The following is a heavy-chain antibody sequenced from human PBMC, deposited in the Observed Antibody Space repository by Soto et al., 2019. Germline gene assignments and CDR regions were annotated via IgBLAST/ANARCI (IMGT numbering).Heavy chain of an antibody. CDR1: GGTFSSYA. D-gene: IGHD2-2*01. CDR3: ARGGADIVVVPAAIPPPRGMDV. CDR2: IVPIFGTA. Sequence: SVKVSCKASGGTFSSYAISWVRQAPGQGLEWMGGIVPIFGTANYAQKFQGRVTITADKSTSTAYMELSSLRSEDTAVYYCARGGADIVVVPAAIPPPRGMDVWGQGTTVTVSS. J-gene: IGHJ6*02. V-gene: IGHV1-69*06.